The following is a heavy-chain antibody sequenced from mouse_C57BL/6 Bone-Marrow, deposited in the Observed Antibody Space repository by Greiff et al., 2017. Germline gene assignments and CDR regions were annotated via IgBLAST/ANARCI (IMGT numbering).Heavy chain of an antibody. CDR1: GYTFTSYW. Sequence: VQLQQPGAELVRPGSSVKLSCKASGYTFTSYWMHWVKQRPIQGLEWIGNIDPSDSETHYNQKFKDKATLTVDKSSSTAYMQLSSLTSEDSAVYYCAITTVVATDWYFDVWGTGTTVTVSS. J-gene: IGHJ1*03. CDR3: AITTVVATDWYFDV. D-gene: IGHD1-1*01. CDR2: IDPSDSET. V-gene: IGHV1-52*01.